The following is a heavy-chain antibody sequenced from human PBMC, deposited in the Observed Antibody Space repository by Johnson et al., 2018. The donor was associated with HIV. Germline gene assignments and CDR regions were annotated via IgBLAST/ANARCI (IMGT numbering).Heavy chain of an antibody. CDR3: ARDVVPTVDGFVI. D-gene: IGHD2-21*01. J-gene: IGHJ3*02. V-gene: IGHV3-30*03. Sequence: QVQLVESGGGVVQPGRSLRLSCAVSGLTFSNYGMHWVRQAPGKGLEWVADISYDGSNKYYADSVKGRVTISRDNSKNTLYLQMGSLRAEDMAVYYCARDVVPTVDGFVIWGQGTMVTVSS. CDR1: GLTFSNYG. CDR2: ISYDGSNK.